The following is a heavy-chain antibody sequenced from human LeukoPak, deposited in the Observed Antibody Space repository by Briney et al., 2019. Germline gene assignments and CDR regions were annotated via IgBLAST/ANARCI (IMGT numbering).Heavy chain of an antibody. CDR3: AKDPNAKTSVTTGWDY. Sequence: GGSLRLSCAASGFTFDTHAMSWVRQAPGKGLEWISTMSGHGHNVYYADSVKGRFTISRDNSKNTLYLHMNSLRAEDTAIYYCAKDPNAKTSVTTGWDYWGQGTLVTVSS. D-gene: IGHD4-17*01. CDR1: GFTFDTHA. CDR2: MSGHGHNV. J-gene: IGHJ4*02. V-gene: IGHV3-23*01.